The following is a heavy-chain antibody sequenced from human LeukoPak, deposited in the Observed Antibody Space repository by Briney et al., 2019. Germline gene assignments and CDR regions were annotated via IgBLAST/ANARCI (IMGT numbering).Heavy chain of an antibody. CDR1: GYTFTSYG. Sequence: ASVKVSCKASGYTFTSYGISWVRQAPGQGLEWMGWISAYNGNTNYAQKLQGRVTMTTDTSTSTAYMELRSLRSDGTAVYYCAREAYDSSGAEVYFDYWGQGTLVTVSS. J-gene: IGHJ4*02. D-gene: IGHD3-22*01. CDR3: AREAYDSSGAEVYFDY. V-gene: IGHV1-18*01. CDR2: ISAYNGNT.